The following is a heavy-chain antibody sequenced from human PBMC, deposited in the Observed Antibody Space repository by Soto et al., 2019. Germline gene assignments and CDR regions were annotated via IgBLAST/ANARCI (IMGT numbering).Heavy chain of an antibody. CDR1: GFTVSSDY. CDR2: IYTGGST. D-gene: IGHD4-17*01. V-gene: IGHV3-53*01. CDR3: ARAYGGNPALFDP. Sequence: EVQLVESGGGLIQPGGSLRLSCAASGFTVSSDYMSWVRQAPGKGLEWVSVIYTGGSTYYADSVKGRFTFSRDNSKNTLYLQMNSLRAEDTAVYYCARAYGGNPALFDPWGQGTPVTVSS. J-gene: IGHJ5*02.